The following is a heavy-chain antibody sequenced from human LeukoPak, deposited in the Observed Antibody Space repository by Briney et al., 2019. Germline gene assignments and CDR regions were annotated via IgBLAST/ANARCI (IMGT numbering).Heavy chain of an antibody. V-gene: IGHV1-69*01. CDR1: GGTFSSYA. D-gene: IGHD2-2*01. Sequence: GSSVKVSCKASGGTFSSYAISWVRQAPGQGLEWMGGIIPIFGTSNYAQKFQGRVTITADESTSTAYMELSSLRSEDTAVYYCARGDCSSTSCPWDYWGQGTLVTVSS. CDR3: ARGDCSSTSCPWDY. CDR2: IIPIFGTS. J-gene: IGHJ4*02.